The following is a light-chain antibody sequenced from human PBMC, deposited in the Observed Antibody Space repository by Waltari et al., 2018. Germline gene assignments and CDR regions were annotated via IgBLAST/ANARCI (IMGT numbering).Light chain of an antibody. J-gene: IGKJ2*01. CDR2: WAS. V-gene: IGKV4-1*01. Sequence: DIVMTQSPASLAVSLGERATINGKSSRSLFPTNNKDYLAWYQQKSGQPPKLLIYWASTRAFGVPDRFSASGSGTDFTLAISSLQAEDVAVYYCQQYYSTPNTFGQGTKVEIK. CDR1: RSLFPTNNKDY. CDR3: QQYYSTPNT.